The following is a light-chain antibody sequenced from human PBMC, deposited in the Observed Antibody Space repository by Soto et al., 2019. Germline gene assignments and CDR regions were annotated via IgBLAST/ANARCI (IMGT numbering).Light chain of an antibody. J-gene: IGKJ1*01. CDR2: GAS. CDR1: QSVSSSY. Sequence: EIVLTQSPGTLSLSPGERATLSCRASQSVSSSYLAWYQQKPGQAPRLLIYGASSRATGIPDRFSGSGSGTDFPLTISRLGPEDFAVYYCQQYGSSPWGFGQGTKVEIK. V-gene: IGKV3-20*01. CDR3: QQYGSSPWG.